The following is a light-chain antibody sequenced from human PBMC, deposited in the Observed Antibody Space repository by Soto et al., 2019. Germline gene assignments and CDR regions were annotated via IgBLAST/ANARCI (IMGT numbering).Light chain of an antibody. CDR1: QSISGN. Sequence: EIVMTQSPATLSVSPGERATLSCRASQSISGNLAWYQQKPGQAPRLLIFGASTRATGIPSRFSGSGSGTEFTLTISSLQSEDFAVYYCQQYNNWPRTFGQGTKVEIK. CDR2: GAS. CDR3: QQYNNWPRT. V-gene: IGKV3-15*01. J-gene: IGKJ1*01.